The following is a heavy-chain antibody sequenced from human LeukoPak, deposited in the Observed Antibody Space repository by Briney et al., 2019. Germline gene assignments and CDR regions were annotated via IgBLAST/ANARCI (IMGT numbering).Heavy chain of an antibody. V-gene: IGHV3-33*08. CDR3: ARGAEMATIWLDY. J-gene: IGHJ4*02. CDR1: LFTFSVYG. D-gene: IGHD5-24*01. Sequence: SLRLSPAPSLFTFSVYGTRSGSHAPGKGVGWVAVIWYDGSNKYYADSVKGRFTISRDNSKNTLYLQMNSLRAEDTAVYYCARGAEMATIWLDYWGQGTLVTVSS. CDR2: IWYDGSNK.